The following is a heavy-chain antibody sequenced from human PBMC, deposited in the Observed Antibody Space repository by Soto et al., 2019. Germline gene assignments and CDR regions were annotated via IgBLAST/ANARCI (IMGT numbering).Heavy chain of an antibody. CDR3: ATPLSRYCSGGSCSYNYFDY. Sequence: QVQQVQSGAAVKKPGASVKVSCKVSGYTLTELSMHWVRQAPGKGLEWMGGFDPEDGETIYAQKFQGRVTMTEDTSTDTAYMELSSLRSEDTAVYYCATPLSRYCSGGSCSYNYFDYWGQGTLVTGSS. D-gene: IGHD2-15*01. V-gene: IGHV1-24*01. CDR1: GYTLTELS. CDR2: FDPEDGET. J-gene: IGHJ4*02.